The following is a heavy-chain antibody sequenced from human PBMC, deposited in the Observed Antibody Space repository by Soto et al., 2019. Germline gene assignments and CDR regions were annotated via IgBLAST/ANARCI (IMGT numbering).Heavy chain of an antibody. CDR2: INSDGSST. J-gene: IGHJ6*02. D-gene: IGHD2-21*02. CDR1: GFTFSSYW. V-gene: IGHV3-74*01. CDR3: ARWGGGDPNYYYYGMDV. Sequence: PGGSLRLSCAASGFTFSSYWMHWVRQAPGKGLVWVSRINSDGSSTSYADSVKGRFTISRDNAKNTLYLQMNSLRAEDTAVYYCARWGGGDPNYYYYGMDVWGQGTTATVSS.